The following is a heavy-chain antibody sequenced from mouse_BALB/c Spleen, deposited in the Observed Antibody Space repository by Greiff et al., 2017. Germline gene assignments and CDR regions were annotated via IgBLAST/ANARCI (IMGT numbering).Heavy chain of an antibody. CDR3: ARCYRYDEFAY. Sequence: VQPQQSGAELVKPGASVKLSCTASGFNIKDTYMHWVKQRPEQGLEWIGRIDPANGNTKYDPKFQGKATITADTSSNTAYLQLSSLTSEDTAVYYCARCYRYDEFAYWGQGTLVTVSA. CDR2: IDPANGNT. CDR1: GFNIKDTY. V-gene: IGHV14-3*02. J-gene: IGHJ3*01. D-gene: IGHD2-14*01.